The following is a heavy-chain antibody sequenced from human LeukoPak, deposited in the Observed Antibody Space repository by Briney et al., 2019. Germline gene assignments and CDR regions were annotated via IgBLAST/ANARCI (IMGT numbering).Heavy chain of an antibody. CDR1: GGSFNDYY. V-gene: IGHV4-4*07. Sequence: SETLSLTCAVPGGSFNDYYWSWIRQPAGKGLEWIGRIYSSGSTNYNPSLKSRVTMSVDTSKNQFSLKLSSVTAADTAVYLCARGGQFDYWGQGTLVTVSS. J-gene: IGHJ4*02. CDR2: IYSSGST. CDR3: ARGGQFDY.